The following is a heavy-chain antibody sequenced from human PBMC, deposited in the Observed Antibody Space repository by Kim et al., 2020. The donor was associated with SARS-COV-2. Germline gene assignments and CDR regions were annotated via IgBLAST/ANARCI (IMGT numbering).Heavy chain of an antibody. CDR3: ARVGLLRCFDY. D-gene: IGHD4-17*01. V-gene: IGHV3-30*04. CDR1: GFTFSSYA. CDR2: ISYDGSNK. J-gene: IGHJ4*02. Sequence: GGSLRLSCAASGFTFSSYAMHWVRQAPGKGLEWVAVISYDGSNKYYADSVKGRFTISRDNSKNTLYLQMNSLRAEDTAVYYCARVGLLRCFDYWGQGTLVTVSS.